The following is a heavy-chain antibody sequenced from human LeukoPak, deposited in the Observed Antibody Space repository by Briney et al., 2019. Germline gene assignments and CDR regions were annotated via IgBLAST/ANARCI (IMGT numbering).Heavy chain of an antibody. CDR2: IYYSGST. CDR1: GGSISSSSYY. V-gene: IGHV4-39*07. D-gene: IGHD2-2*01. CDR3: ARGGYCSSTSCLPSDAFDI. J-gene: IGHJ3*02. Sequence: SQTLSLTCTVSGGSISSSSYYWGWIRQPPGKGLEWIGSIYYSGSTYYNPSLKSRVTISVDTSKNQFSLKLSSVTAADTAVYYCARGGYCSSTSCLPSDAFDIWGQGTMVTVS.